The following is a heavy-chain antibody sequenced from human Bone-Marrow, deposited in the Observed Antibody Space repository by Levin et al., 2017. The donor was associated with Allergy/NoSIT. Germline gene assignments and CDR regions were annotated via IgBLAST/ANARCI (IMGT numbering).Heavy chain of an antibody. Sequence: PGGSLRLSCAASGFTFSSAAMTWVRQAPGKGLEWVSVISHTGDNTYYADSVKGRFSISRDNSQNRLYLEMNSLRAEDTAVYYCAKDLQLTYWGQGALVTVSS. D-gene: IGHD6-13*01. V-gene: IGHV3-23*01. CDR1: GFTFSSAA. CDR3: AKDLQLTY. J-gene: IGHJ4*02. CDR2: ISHTGDNT.